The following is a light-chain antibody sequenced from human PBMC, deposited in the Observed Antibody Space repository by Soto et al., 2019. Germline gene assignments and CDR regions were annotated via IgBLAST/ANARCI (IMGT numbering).Light chain of an antibody. CDR3: QVWDGFSGHYV. Sequence: SYELTQPPSVSVAPGQTARITCGGNNIGSKRVHWYQQKPGQAPVLVVFDDRDRPSGIPERFSGSNSGNTATLTISGVGAGDEADYYCQVWDGFSGHYVFGTGTKVTVL. CDR2: DDR. V-gene: IGLV3-21*02. CDR1: NIGSKR. J-gene: IGLJ1*01.